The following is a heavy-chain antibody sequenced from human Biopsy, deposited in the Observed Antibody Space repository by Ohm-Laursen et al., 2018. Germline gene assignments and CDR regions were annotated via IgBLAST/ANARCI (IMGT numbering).Heavy chain of an antibody. CDR1: GYMFYSYG. Sequence: SVKVSCKASGYMFYSYGVSRVRLAPGQGPEWMGWISGYNGNTNYPQSLQGRVTLTTDASSSTAYMELRGLRSDDTAVYYCARDRHHAAGSYAGMDVWGQGTTVTVSS. V-gene: IGHV1-18*01. D-gene: IGHD3-10*01. CDR2: ISGYNGNT. CDR3: ARDRHHAAGSYAGMDV. J-gene: IGHJ6*02.